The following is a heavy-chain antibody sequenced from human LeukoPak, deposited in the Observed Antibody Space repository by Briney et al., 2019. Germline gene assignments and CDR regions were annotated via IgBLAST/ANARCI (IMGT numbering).Heavy chain of an antibody. Sequence: GESLKISCKGSGYTFTTYWIGWVRQMPGKGLEWMGIIYPGDSDPRYSPSFQGQVTISADKSISTAYLQWSSLKASHSAMYYCARHGVGSSWFGFDYWGQGTLVTVSS. CDR1: GYTFTTYW. CDR2: IYPGDSDP. CDR3: ARHGVGSSWFGFDY. D-gene: IGHD6-13*01. V-gene: IGHV5-51*01. J-gene: IGHJ4*02.